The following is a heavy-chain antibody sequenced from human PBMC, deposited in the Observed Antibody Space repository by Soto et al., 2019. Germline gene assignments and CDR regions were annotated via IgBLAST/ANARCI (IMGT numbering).Heavy chain of an antibody. J-gene: IGHJ4*02. Sequence: QVQLLQSGAELKRAGSSVRVSCTASGGYFNSYTVSWGRQAPGQGLEWMGRIIPYLGISNYAEKFWGRVTISANRSTSTAYMDLSGLTSEDTALYFCAREDSSSSLDYWGQGSLVTVSS. CDR1: GGYFNSYT. D-gene: IGHD2-2*01. CDR3: AREDSSSSLDY. V-gene: IGHV1-69*08. CDR2: IIPYLGIS.